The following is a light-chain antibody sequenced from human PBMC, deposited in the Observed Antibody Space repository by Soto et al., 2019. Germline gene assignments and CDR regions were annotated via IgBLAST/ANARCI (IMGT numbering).Light chain of an antibody. CDR2: DAY. CDR3: QQYSSYSPLT. V-gene: IGKV1-5*01. J-gene: IGKJ4*01. CDR1: QSISSW. Sequence: DIRMTQSPSALSATMEDRVTITCRASQSISSWLAWYQQKPGKAPKLLIYDAYSLESGTPSRFSGRRSGTEFTLTIASVQPEDFATYYCQQYSSYSPLTFGGGTKVDIK.